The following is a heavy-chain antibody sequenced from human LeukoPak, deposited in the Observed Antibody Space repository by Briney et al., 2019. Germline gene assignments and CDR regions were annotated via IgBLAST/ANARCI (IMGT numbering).Heavy chain of an antibody. CDR1: GYTFTSYG. V-gene: IGHV1-18*01. Sequence: GASVKVSCQASGYTFTSYGISWVRQAPGQGLEWMGWISAYNGNTNYAQKLQGRVTMTTDTSTSTAYMELRSLRSDDTAVYYCARIPGRLRADYYYYYMDVWGKGTTVTVSS. CDR2: ISAYNGNT. CDR3: ARIPGRLRADYYYYYMDV. D-gene: IGHD5-12*01. J-gene: IGHJ6*03.